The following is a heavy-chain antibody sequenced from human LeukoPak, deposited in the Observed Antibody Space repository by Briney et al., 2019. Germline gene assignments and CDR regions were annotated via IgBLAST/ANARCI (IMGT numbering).Heavy chain of an antibody. J-gene: IGHJ3*02. Sequence: GESLKISCKGFGYSFSTYWIGWVRQMPGKGLEWMGIIYPGDSNTRYSPSFQGQVTISADKSISTAYLQWSSLKASDSALYYCASPAGITSDDPFDIWGQGTRVTVSS. D-gene: IGHD1-14*01. CDR2: IYPGDSNT. CDR3: ASPAGITSDDPFDI. V-gene: IGHV5-51*01. CDR1: GYSFSTYW.